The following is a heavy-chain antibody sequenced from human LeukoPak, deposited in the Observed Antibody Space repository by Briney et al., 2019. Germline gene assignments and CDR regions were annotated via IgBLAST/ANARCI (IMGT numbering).Heavy chain of an antibody. CDR3: ARGRSSGWDDAFDI. CDR2: IYTSGST. J-gene: IGHJ3*02. D-gene: IGHD6-19*01. CDR1: GGSISSGSYY. V-gene: IGHV4-61*02. Sequence: PSQTLSLTCTVSGGSISSGSYYWSWIRQPAGKGLEWIGRIYTSGSTNYNPSLKSRVTISVDTSKNQFSLKLSSVTAADTAVDYCARGRSSGWDDAFDIWGQGTMGTVSS.